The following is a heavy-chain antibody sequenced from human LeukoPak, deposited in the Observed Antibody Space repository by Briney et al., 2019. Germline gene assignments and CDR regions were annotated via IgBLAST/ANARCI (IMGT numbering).Heavy chain of an antibody. CDR3: ARDKSGDYSMDY. CDR1: GFTLSSYG. CDR2: ISYDGSKK. J-gene: IGHJ4*02. D-gene: IGHD4-17*01. V-gene: IGHV3-30-3*01. Sequence: GGSLRLSCAASGFTLSSYGMHWVRQAPGKGLEWVAAISYDGSKKYYADSVKGRFTISRDNSKNTLYLQMNSLRAEDTAVYYCARDKSGDYSMDYWGQGTLVTVFS.